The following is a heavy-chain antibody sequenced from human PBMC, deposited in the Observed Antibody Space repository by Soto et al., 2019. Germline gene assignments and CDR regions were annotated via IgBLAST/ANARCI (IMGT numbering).Heavy chain of an antibody. D-gene: IGHD5-12*01. CDR3: AQLGSMSDYDFDY. V-gene: IGHV4-30-4*01. J-gene: IGHJ4*02. CDR2: IYYSGST. Sequence: SETLSLTCTVSGGSISSGDYYWSWIRQPPGKGLEWIGYIYYSGSTYYNPSLKSRVTISVDTSKNQFSLKLSSVTAADTAVYYCAQLGSMSDYDFDYWGQGTLVTVSS. CDR1: GGSISSGDYY.